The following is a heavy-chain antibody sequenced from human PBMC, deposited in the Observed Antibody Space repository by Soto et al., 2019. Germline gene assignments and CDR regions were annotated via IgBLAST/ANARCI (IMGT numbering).Heavy chain of an antibody. J-gene: IGHJ4*02. CDR1: GGSISSYY. D-gene: IGHD4-17*01. Sequence: PSETLSLTCTVSGGSISSYYWNWIRQPPGKGLEWIGYIYYSGSTNYNPSLKSRVAMSVDTSKNQFSLKLSSVTAADTAVYYCARDYGDYFDFWGQGTLVTVSS. V-gene: IGHV4-59*01. CDR2: IYYSGST. CDR3: ARDYGDYFDF.